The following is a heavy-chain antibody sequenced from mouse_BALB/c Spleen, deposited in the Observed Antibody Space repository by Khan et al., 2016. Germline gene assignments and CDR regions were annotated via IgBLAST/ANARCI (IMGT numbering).Heavy chain of an antibody. J-gene: IGHJ2*01. V-gene: IGHV3-2*02. CDR1: GYSITSDYA. CDR3: ARDYYGSSYFDY. Sequence: EVQLQESGPGLVKPSQSLSLTCTVTGYSITSDYAWNWIRQFPGNKLEWIGYISYSGSTSYHPTLKSRISITRDTSKNQFFLQLNSGTTKDTATYYCARDYYGSSYFDYWGQGTTLTVSS. D-gene: IGHD1-1*01. CDR2: ISYSGST.